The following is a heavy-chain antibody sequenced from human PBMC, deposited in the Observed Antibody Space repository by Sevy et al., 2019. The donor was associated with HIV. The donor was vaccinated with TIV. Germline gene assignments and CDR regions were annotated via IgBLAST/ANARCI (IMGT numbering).Heavy chain of an antibody. Sequence: SETLSLTCTVSGGSISSYYWSWIRQPAGKGLEWIGRIYTSGSTNYNPSLKSRVTMSVDKSKDQFSRKLSSVTAADTAVYYCARGPSIVLMVYADRWNYFDYWGQGTLVTVSS. J-gene: IGHJ4*02. CDR2: IYTSGST. CDR1: GGSISSYY. D-gene: IGHD2-8*01. V-gene: IGHV4-4*07. CDR3: ARGPSIVLMVYADRWNYFDY.